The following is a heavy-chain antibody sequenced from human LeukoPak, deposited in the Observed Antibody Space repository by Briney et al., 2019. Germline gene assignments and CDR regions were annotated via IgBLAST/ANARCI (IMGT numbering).Heavy chain of an antibody. Sequence: PGGSLRLSCAASGFTFSSYGMHWVRQGPGKGLEWVSAIDTSGDTYYPGSVKGRFTISRENAKNILYLQMNSLRVGDTAVYYCARGSTTVAFEIWGQGTMVSVSS. V-gene: IGHV3-13*01. CDR2: IDTSGDT. J-gene: IGHJ3*02. CDR3: ARGSTTVAFEI. CDR1: GFTFSSYG. D-gene: IGHD1-26*01.